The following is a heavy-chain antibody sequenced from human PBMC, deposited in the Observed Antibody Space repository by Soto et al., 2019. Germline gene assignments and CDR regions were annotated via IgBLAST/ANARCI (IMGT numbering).Heavy chain of an antibody. V-gene: IGHV4-59*01. Sequence: QVQLQESGPGLVKPSETLSLTCTVSGGSISSYYWSWIRQPPGKGLEWIGYIYYSGSTNYNPSLKSRVTTSVDTSKNQFSLKLSSVTAADTAVYYCARDRGYDSSGYYYYYYGMDVWGQGTTVTVSS. CDR1: GGSISSYY. D-gene: IGHD3-22*01. CDR3: ARDRGYDSSGYYYYYYGMDV. CDR2: IYYSGST. J-gene: IGHJ6*02.